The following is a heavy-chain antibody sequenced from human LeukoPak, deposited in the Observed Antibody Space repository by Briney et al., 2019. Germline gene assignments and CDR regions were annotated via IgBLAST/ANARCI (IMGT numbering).Heavy chain of an antibody. CDR2: ISYDGSNK. CDR3: ARVPASGGYANYYYYYGMDV. CDR1: GFTFSSYG. D-gene: IGHD2-15*01. V-gene: IGHV3-30*03. J-gene: IGHJ6*02. Sequence: QTGGSLRLSCAASGFTFSSYGMHWVRQAPGKGLEWVAVISYDGSNKYYADSVKGRFTISRDNSKNSLYLQMNSLRAEDTAVYYCARVPASGGYANYYYYYGMDVWGQGTTVTVSS.